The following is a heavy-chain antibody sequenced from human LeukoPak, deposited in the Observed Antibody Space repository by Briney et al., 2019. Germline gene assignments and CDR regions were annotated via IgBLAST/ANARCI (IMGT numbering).Heavy chain of an antibody. V-gene: IGHV1-69*04. Sequence: SVKVSCKASGGTFSSYAISWVRQAPGQGLEWMGRIIPILGIANYAQKFQGRVTITADKSTSTAYMELSSLRSEDTAVYYCARLVEMATTRLVDYWGQGTLVTVSS. D-gene: IGHD5-24*01. CDR1: GGTFSSYA. J-gene: IGHJ4*02. CDR3: ARLVEMATTRLVDY. CDR2: IIPILGIA.